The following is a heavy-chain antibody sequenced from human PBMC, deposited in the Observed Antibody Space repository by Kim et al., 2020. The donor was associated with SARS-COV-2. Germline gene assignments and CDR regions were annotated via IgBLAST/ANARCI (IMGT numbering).Heavy chain of an antibody. D-gene: IGHD3-22*01. J-gene: IGHJ5*02. CDR2: IYYSGST. CDR3: ARDSYYYDSSGYPSDNWFDP. Sequence: SETLSLTCTVSGGSISSGGYYWSWIRQHPGKGLEWIGYIYYSGSTYYNPSLKSRVTISVDTSKNQFSLKLSSVTAADTAVYYCARDSYYYDSSGYPSDNWFDPWGQGTLVTVSS. V-gene: IGHV4-31*03. CDR1: GGSISSGGYY.